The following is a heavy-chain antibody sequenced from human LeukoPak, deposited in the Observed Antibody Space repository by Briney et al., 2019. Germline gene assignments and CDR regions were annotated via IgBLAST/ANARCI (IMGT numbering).Heavy chain of an antibody. CDR1: GYTFTSYD. V-gene: IGHV1-8*01. Sequence: ASVKVSCKASGYTFTSYDINWVRQTTGRGLEWMGWMNPNSGNTGYAQKFQGRVTMTRNTSISTAYMELSSLRSEDTAVYYCARRSVAYSYDSSGYSPVYYFDYWGQGTLVTVSS. CDR3: ARRSVAYSYDSSGYSPVYYFDY. J-gene: IGHJ4*02. D-gene: IGHD3-22*01. CDR2: MNPNSGNT.